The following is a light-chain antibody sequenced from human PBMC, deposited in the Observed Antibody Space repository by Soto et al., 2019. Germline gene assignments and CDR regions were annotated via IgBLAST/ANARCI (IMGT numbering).Light chain of an antibody. Sequence: QSVLTQPPSGSGAPGRRVPISCFGGTSNIGAGLDVPWYQQLPGTAPHLLIYGNSNRPLGVPDRFSGSKSGTSASLAITGLQAEDEADYYCQSYDSSLSGSYVFGTGTKVTVL. CDR1: TSNIGAGLD. J-gene: IGLJ1*01. CDR3: QSYDSSLSGSYV. V-gene: IGLV1-40*01. CDR2: GNS.